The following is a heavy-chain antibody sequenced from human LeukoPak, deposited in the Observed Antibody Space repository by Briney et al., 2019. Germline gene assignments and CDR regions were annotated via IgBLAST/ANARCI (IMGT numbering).Heavy chain of an antibody. CDR3: ARVYGDYSDY. CDR2: INCDGSST. CDR1: GFTFSSYW. D-gene: IGHD4-17*01. Sequence: GGSLRLSCAASGFTFSSYWMHWVRQAPGKGLVWVSRINCDGSSTSYADSVKGRFTISRDNAKNTLYLQMNSLRAEDTAVYYCARVYGDYSDYWGQGTLVTVSS. J-gene: IGHJ4*02. V-gene: IGHV3-74*01.